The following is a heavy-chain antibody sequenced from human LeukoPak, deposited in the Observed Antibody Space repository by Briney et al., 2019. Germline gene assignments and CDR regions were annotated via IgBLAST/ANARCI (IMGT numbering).Heavy chain of an antibody. D-gene: IGHD3-10*01. Sequence: PGGSLKLSCAASGFTFSGSAMHWVRQAPGKGLEWVGRIRSKANSYATAYAASVKGRFTISRDDSKNTAYLQMNSLKTEDTAVYYCTSRNYYGSGSPNYYYYGMDVWGQGTTVTVSS. CDR2: IRSKANSYAT. CDR1: GFTFSGSA. J-gene: IGHJ6*02. V-gene: IGHV3-73*01. CDR3: TSRNYYGSGSPNYYYYGMDV.